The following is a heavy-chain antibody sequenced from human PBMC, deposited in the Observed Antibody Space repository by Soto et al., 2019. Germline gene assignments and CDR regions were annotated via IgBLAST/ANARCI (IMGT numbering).Heavy chain of an antibody. Sequence: SETLSLTCTVSGGSISSSSYYWGWIRQPPGKGLEWIGNIYYSWSTNYNPSLKSRVTISVDTSKNQFSLKLSSVTAADTAVYYCARRSGYYFYYFDYWGQGTLVTVSS. CDR3: ARRSGYYFYYFDY. V-gene: IGHV4-39*07. J-gene: IGHJ4*02. D-gene: IGHD3-22*01. CDR1: GGSISSSSYY. CDR2: IYYSWST.